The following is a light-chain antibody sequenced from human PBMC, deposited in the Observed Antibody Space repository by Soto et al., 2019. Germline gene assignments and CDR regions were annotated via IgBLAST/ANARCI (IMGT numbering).Light chain of an antibody. J-gene: IGKJ4*01. CDR3: QQSYSTPPT. CDR1: QSIAFY. Sequence: DIPMTQSPSSLSASLGDRVTLTCRASQSIAFYLNWYQQTPGKAPKLLVSAASNLQSGVPSRFSGSGSETDFTLTISSLQPEDFATYYCQQSYSTPPTFGGGTKVEI. CDR2: AAS. V-gene: IGKV1-39*01.